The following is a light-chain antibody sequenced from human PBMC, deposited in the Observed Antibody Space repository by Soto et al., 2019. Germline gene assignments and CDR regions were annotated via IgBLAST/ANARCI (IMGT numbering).Light chain of an antibody. J-gene: IGKJ1*01. Sequence: EILMTQSPATLSXXPXXXXTXXXRVSQSVSSNLAWYQQKPGQAPRLLIYGASTRATGIPARFSGSGSGTEFTLTISSLQSEDFAVYYCQQYSNWPSWTFGQGTKVDIK. CDR1: QSVSSN. CDR2: GAS. CDR3: QQYSNWPSWT. V-gene: IGKV3-15*01.